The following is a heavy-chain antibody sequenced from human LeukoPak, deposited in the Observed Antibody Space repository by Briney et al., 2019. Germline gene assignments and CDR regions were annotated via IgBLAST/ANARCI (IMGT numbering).Heavy chain of an antibody. CDR2: ISSYNGNT. D-gene: IGHD6-19*01. V-gene: IGHV1-18*01. CDR1: VYTFTSSG. Sequence: ASVKVSRTGSVYTFTSSGICWGRHAPGQGLERMGWISSYNGNTNYAQKLQGRVTMSTDTSTGTAYMELRSLRSDDTAVYYCARRVAVARRDAFDIWGQGTMVTVSS. CDR3: ARRVAVARRDAFDI. J-gene: IGHJ3*02.